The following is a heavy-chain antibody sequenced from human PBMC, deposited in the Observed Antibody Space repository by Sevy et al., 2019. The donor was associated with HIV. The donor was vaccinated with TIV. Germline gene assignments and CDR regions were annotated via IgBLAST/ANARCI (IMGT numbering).Heavy chain of an antibody. Sequence: GGCLRLSCEASEFTFGNYWMIWIRQAPGKGLEWVAAINQDGSGEKYVDSMKGRFTISRDNAKNSLYLQMNSLRDEDTAVYYCARLSCGGGTCYSAFDIWGQGTVVTVSS. J-gene: IGHJ3*02. CDR2: INQDGSGE. V-gene: IGHV3-7*01. CDR1: EFTFGNYW. D-gene: IGHD2-21*02. CDR3: ARLSCGGGTCYSAFDI.